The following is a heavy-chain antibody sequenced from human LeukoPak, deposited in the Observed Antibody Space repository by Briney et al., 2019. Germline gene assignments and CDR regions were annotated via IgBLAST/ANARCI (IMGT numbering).Heavy chain of an antibody. CDR2: IRSKANSYAT. V-gene: IGHV3-73*01. D-gene: IGHD3-3*01. CDR1: GFTFSGPA. Sequence: GGSLRLSCAASGFTFSGPAMHWVRQASGKGLEWVDRIRSKANSYATAYAASVKGRFTISRDDSKNTAYLQLNSLKTEDTAVYYCTRLGYDFWSGYSTTLNLLSFDYWGQGTLVTVSS. J-gene: IGHJ4*02. CDR3: TRLGYDFWSGYSTTLNLLSFDY.